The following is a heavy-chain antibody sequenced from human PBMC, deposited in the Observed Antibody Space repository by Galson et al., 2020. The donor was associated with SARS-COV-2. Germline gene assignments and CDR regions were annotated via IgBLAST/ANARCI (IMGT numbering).Heavy chain of an antibody. D-gene: IGHD3-10*01. J-gene: IGHJ4*02. Sequence: QLGESLKISCAASGFSVSDSYMTWVRQAPGTGLEYVSLIISDGSTYYADSVKGRFTISRDNSKNTLYLQMNSLRPEDTAVYYCARGRANWGQGTLVTVSS. CDR2: IISDGST. V-gene: IGHV3-66*02. CDR1: GFSVSDSY. CDR3: ARGRAN.